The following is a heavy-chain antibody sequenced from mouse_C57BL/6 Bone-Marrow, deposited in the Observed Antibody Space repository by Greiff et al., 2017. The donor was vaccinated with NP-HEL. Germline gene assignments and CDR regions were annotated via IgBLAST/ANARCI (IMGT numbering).Heavy chain of an antibody. Sequence: QVQLQQPGAGLVRPGTSVKLSCTASGFTFTSYWMPWVQQRPGQGLEWVGVIDPSDSYTNYTQKFKGQATFTVDTSSSTAYMQLSRLTSEDSSVYYCALGRGDFDYWGQGTTVTVSS. D-gene: IGHD4-1*01. CDR2: IDPSDSYT. J-gene: IGHJ2*01. V-gene: IGHV1-59*01. CDR3: ALGRGDFDY. CDR1: GFTFTSYW.